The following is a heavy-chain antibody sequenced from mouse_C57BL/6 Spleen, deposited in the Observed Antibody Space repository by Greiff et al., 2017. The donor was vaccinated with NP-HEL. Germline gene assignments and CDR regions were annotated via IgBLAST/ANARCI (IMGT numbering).Heavy chain of an antibody. CDR3: ARGYYGSERVAY. Sequence: QVQLQQPGAELVKPGASVKLSCKASGYTFTSYWMQWVKQRPGQGLEWIGEIDPSDSYTNYNQKFKGKATLTVDTSSSTAYMQLSSLTSEDSAVYYCARGYYGSERVAYWGQGTLVTVSA. CDR1: GYTFTSYW. D-gene: IGHD1-1*01. CDR2: IDPSDSYT. V-gene: IGHV1-50*01. J-gene: IGHJ3*01.